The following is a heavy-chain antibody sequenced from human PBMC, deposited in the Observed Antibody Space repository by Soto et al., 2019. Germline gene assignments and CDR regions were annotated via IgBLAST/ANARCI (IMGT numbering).Heavy chain of an antibody. CDR2: IYHSEST. CDR3: ARSHVETFMVVGARDAFNV. D-gene: IGHD5-18*01. CDR1: GGSINNGGYS. Sequence: QLQLQESGPGLVKPSQTLSLTCAVSGGSINNGGYSWNWIRQPPGKGLEWIGYIYHSESTYYNPSIKGRVTITLDKSKTHFSLKLTSGTAADTALYFYARSHVETFMVVGARDAFNVGGQWTMVTVSS. J-gene: IGHJ3*01. V-gene: IGHV4-30-2*01.